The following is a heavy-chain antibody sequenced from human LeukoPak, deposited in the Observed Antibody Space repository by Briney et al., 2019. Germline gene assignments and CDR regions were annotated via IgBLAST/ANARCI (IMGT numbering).Heavy chain of an antibody. J-gene: IGHJ6*03. Sequence: SETLSLTCIVSGDSISSYYWSWIRQSAWQGLEWIGHIYTSGNSNHNPSLKSRVTMSVDMSKNQFSLKLSSVTAADTAVYYCARNRDYCSSAYCYTGYFYYMDVWGKGTTVTVSS. CDR3: ARNRDYCSSAYCYTGYFYYMDV. D-gene: IGHD2-2*02. CDR2: IYTSGNS. V-gene: IGHV4-4*07. CDR1: GDSISSYY.